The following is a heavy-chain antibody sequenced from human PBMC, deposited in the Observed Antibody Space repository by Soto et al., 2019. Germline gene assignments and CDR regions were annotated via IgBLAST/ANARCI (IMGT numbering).Heavy chain of an antibody. D-gene: IGHD4-17*01. V-gene: IGHV4-59*12. Sequence: SETLSLTCTVSGGSISSYYWSWIRQPPGKGLEWIGFIYNSGSTHYNPSLRSLVTISVDTSKNQFSLKLSSVTAADTAVYYCARSQTTVTSYDYWGQGTLVTVSS. CDR3: ARSQTTVTSYDY. J-gene: IGHJ4*02. CDR2: IYNSGST. CDR1: GGSISSYY.